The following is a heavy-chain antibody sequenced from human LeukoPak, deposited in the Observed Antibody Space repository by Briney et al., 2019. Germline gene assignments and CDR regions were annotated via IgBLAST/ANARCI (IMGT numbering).Heavy chain of an antibody. D-gene: IGHD3-10*01. Sequence: GGSLRLSCAASGFTFSDYYMSWIRQAPGKGLEWVSYISSSGSTIYYADSVKGRFTISRDNAKNPLYLQMNSLRAEDTAVYYCARGVSMVRGVIKPNWFDPWGQGTLVTDSS. CDR2: ISSSGSTI. CDR3: ARGVSMVRGVIKPNWFDP. V-gene: IGHV3-11*01. J-gene: IGHJ5*02. CDR1: GFTFSDYY.